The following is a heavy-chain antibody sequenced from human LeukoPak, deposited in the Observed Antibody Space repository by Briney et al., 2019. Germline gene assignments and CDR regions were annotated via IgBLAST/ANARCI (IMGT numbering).Heavy chain of an antibody. D-gene: IGHD3-22*01. J-gene: IGHJ6*03. CDR3: ARDPYYDKSGSGDYYYYMDV. Sequence: ASVKVSCKASGYIFITYYIHWVRQAPGQGLEWMGIINPDGGRTSYAQKFQGRVTMTRDTSTSTVYMELSSLRSEDTAVYYSARDPYYDKSGSGDYYYYMDVWGEGTTVTVSS. CDR1: GYIFITYY. V-gene: IGHV1-46*01. CDR2: INPDGGRT.